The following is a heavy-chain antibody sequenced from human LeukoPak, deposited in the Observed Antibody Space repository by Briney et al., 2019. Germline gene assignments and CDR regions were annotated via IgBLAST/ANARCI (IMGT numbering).Heavy chain of an antibody. CDR1: GFTFSNAG. V-gene: IGHV3-15*01. CDR3: TPEFKTVGSFFYFYYMDV. Sequence: GESLTLSCTASGFTFSNAGVNWLRQPPGKGLEWFGRIKTKRDGGTTDYAAPAKGRFTISRDDSKNALFLQMDSPKSDDTAMYYCTPEFKTVGSFFYFYYMDVWGTGPRVTIFS. CDR2: IKTKRDGGTT. D-gene: IGHD3-10*01. J-gene: IGHJ6*03.